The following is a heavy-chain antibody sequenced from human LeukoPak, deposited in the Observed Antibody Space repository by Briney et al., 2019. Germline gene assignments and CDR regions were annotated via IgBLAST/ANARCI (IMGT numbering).Heavy chain of an antibody. Sequence: SETLSLTCDVSGGSINSGDYSWSWIRQPPGKGLEWIGYINYSGSTYYSPSLKSRVTISVDASRNQFSLKLSSVTAADTAVYYCASMIRRNYYFDYWGQGTLVTVSS. V-gene: IGHV4-30-4*07. J-gene: IGHJ4*02. CDR2: INYSGST. D-gene: IGHD3-10*01. CDR3: ASMIRRNYYFDY. CDR1: GGSINSGDYS.